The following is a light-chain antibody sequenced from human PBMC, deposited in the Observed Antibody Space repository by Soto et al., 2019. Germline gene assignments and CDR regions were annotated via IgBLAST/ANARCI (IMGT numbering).Light chain of an antibody. Sequence: DIVMTQSPLSLPVNPGEPASISCRSSQSLLHSNGYNYLDWYLQKPGQSPQLLIYLGSNRASGVPDRFSGSGSGTDFTLKISRVEAEDVGVYYCMQPLQSWTFGQGTKVDIK. CDR2: LGS. CDR3: MQPLQSWT. J-gene: IGKJ1*01. CDR1: QSLLHSNGYNY. V-gene: IGKV2-28*01.